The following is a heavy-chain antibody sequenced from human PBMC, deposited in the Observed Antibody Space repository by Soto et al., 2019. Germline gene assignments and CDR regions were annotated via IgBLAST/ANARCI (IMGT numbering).Heavy chain of an antibody. CDR1: GGSISSSSYY. D-gene: IGHD3-22*01. V-gene: IGHV4-39*01. CDR3: ARLDKGYFDY. Sequence: SETLSLTCTVSGGSISSSSYYWGWIRQPPGKGLEWIGSIYYSGSTYYNPSLKSRVTISVDTSKSQFSLKLSSVTAADTAVYYCARLDKGYFDYWGQGTLVTVSS. J-gene: IGHJ4*02. CDR2: IYYSGST.